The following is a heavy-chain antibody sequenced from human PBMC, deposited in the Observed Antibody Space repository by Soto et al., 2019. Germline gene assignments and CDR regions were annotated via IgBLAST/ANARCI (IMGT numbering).Heavy chain of an antibody. J-gene: IGHJ4*02. CDR1: GGSVSSGGYY. V-gene: IGHV4-61*08. CDR3: ARAGSYRYFDY. CDR2: IYYSGST. D-gene: IGHD3-10*01. Sequence: QVQLQESGPGLVKPSETLSLTCSVSGGSVSSGGYYWSWIRQPPGKGLEWIGCIYYSGSTDYNPSLKSRVTMSLDKSKNQFSLKLISLTAADTAVYFCARAGSYRYFDYWGQGTLVTVSS.